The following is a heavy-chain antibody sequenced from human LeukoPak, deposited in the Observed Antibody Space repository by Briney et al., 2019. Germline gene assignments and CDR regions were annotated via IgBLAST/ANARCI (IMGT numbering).Heavy chain of an antibody. J-gene: IGHJ4*02. CDR3: ARDKYSGSSPGGY. V-gene: IGHV3-33*08. CDR1: GFTFSSYG. CDR2: IWYDGSNK. D-gene: IGHD1-26*01. Sequence: GGSLRLSCAASGFTFSSYGMHWVRQAPGKGLEWVAVIWYDGSNKYYADSVKGRFTISRDNSKNTLYLQMNRLRAEDTAVYYCARDKYSGSSPGGYWGQGTLVTVSS.